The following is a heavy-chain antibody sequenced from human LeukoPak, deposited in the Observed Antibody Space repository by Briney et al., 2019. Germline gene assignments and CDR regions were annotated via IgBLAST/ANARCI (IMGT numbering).Heavy chain of an antibody. CDR3: AGGTGFIIKD. D-gene: IGHD3-9*01. CDR1: GFTFSMYW. Sequence: GGSLRLSCAASGFTFSMYWMSWVRQAPGKGPEWVANIKVDGSEIYYVDSVKGRFTISRDNAKNSLYLQMNNLRVEDTAMYYCAGGTGFIIKDWGQGTLVTVSS. V-gene: IGHV3-7*03. CDR2: IKVDGSEI. J-gene: IGHJ4*02.